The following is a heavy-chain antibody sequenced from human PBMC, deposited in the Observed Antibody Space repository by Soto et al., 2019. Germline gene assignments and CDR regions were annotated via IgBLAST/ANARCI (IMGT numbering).Heavy chain of an antibody. D-gene: IGHD4-17*01. CDR2: IIPIFGTA. Sequence: QVQLVQSGAEVKKPGSSVKVSCKASGGTFSSYAISWVRQAPGQGLEWMGGIIPIFGTANYAQKFQGRVTITADKSRSTAYRARSSRRSGDTAVYYCGSGGRLRGYRGAGDYWGQGTLVTVSS. CDR1: GGTFSSYA. V-gene: IGHV1-69*06. J-gene: IGHJ4*02. CDR3: GSGGRLRGYRGAGDY.